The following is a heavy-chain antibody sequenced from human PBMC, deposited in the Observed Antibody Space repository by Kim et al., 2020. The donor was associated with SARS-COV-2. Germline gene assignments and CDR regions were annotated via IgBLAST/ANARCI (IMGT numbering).Heavy chain of an antibody. CDR3: TRGGRPGVRTDY. J-gene: IGHJ4*02. CDR2: ISAASDHI. CDR1: GFTFSSQS. V-gene: IGHV3-21*01. Sequence: GGSLRLSCAASGFTFSSQSMNWVRQAPGKGLEWVSSISAASDHIFYADSVKGRFTISRDNAKRSLFLQMNSLRAEDTAVYYCTRGGRPGVRTDYWGQGTLVAVSS. D-gene: IGHD1-1*01.